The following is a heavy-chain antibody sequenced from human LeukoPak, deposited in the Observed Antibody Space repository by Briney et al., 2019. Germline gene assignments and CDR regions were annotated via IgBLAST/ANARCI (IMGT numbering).Heavy chain of an antibody. Sequence: GGSLRLSCAASGFTFSSYGMHWVRQAPGKGLEWVAVIWYDGSNKYYADSVKGRFTISRDNSKNTLYLQMNSLRAEDTAVYYCARESPTDFWSGYVTHIYYYGMDVWGQGTRSPSP. D-gene: IGHD3-3*01. CDR3: ARESPTDFWSGYVTHIYYYGMDV. CDR2: IWYDGSNK. V-gene: IGHV3-33*01. CDR1: GFTFSSYG. J-gene: IGHJ6*02.